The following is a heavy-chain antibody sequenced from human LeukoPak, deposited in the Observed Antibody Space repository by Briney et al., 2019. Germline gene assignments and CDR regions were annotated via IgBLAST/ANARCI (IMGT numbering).Heavy chain of an antibody. CDR1: GGSISSGGYY. J-gene: IGHJ5*02. CDR3: ARQVAAVRGVIKGWFDP. CDR2: IYYSGST. D-gene: IGHD3-10*01. V-gene: IGHV4-31*03. Sequence: SQTLSLTCTVSGGSISSGGYYWSWIRQHPGKGLEWIWYIYYSGSTYYNPSLQSRVTISVDTSKNQFSLKLSSVTAADTAVYYCARQVAAVRGVIKGWFDPWGQGTLVTVSS.